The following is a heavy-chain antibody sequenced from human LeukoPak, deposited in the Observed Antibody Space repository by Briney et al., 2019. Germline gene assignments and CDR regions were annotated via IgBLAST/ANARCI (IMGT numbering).Heavy chain of an antibody. Sequence: PSETLSLTCTVSGGSISSGSYYWSWIRQPAGKGLEWIGRIYTSGSTNYNPSLKSRVTISVDTSKNQFSLKLSSATAADTAVYYCAGDYALYNWFDPWGQGTLVTVSS. CDR1: GGSISSGSYY. J-gene: IGHJ5*02. V-gene: IGHV4-61*02. CDR2: IYTSGST. CDR3: AGDYALYNWFDP. D-gene: IGHD4-17*01.